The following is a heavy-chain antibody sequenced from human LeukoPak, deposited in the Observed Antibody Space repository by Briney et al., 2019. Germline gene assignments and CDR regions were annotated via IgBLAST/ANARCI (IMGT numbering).Heavy chain of an antibody. J-gene: IGHJ5*02. CDR1: GYTFTGYY. Sequence: ASVKVSCKASGYTFTGYYVHWVRQAPGQGLEWMGWLNPNSGGTNYAQNFQGRVTMTRDTSISTAYMELSRLRSDDTAVYYCARSSWEYNWFDPSGQGTLVTVSS. V-gene: IGHV1-2*02. D-gene: IGHD6-13*01. CDR3: ARSSWEYNWFDP. CDR2: LNPNSGGT.